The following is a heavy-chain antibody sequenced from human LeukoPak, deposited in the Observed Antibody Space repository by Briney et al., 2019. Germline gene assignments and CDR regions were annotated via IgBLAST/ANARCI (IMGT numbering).Heavy chain of an antibody. CDR3: ARQDDRDDFDI. Sequence: GESLKISCKGSGYSFTSYWSGCGRQMPGKGVEWMGIIYPGDSDTRYSPSFQGQVTISTPQSLSTPNLQSCNLTAPATHTDYGARQDDRDDFDIWGQGTMVTVSS. J-gene: IGHJ3*02. D-gene: IGHD3-3*01. CDR1: GYSFTSYW. CDR2: IYPGDSDT. V-gene: IGHV5-51*01.